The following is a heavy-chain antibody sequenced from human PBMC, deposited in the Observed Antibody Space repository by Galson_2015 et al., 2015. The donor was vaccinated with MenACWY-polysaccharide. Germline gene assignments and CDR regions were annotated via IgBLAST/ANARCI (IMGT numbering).Heavy chain of an antibody. CDR2: ISGSGIDI. D-gene: IGHD6-13*01. J-gene: IGHJ4*02. V-gene: IGHV3-23*01. CDR3: AKSSQWGAAAVGSFDH. Sequence: SLRLSCAASGFSMTSYAVNWVLQAPGKGLEWVGVISGSGIDIRYADSVKGRFTISRDTSKSTLYLQMDSVRAEDTAKYYCAKSSQWGAAAVGSFDHWGQGTLVTVSS. CDR1: GFSMTSYA.